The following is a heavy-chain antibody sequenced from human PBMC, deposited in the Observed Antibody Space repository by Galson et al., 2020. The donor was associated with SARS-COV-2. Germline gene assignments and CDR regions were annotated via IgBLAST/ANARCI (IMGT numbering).Heavy chain of an antibody. V-gene: IGHV4-59*13. CDR2: IYYSGST. D-gene: IGHD6-19*01. CDR1: GGSISSYY. J-gene: IGHJ4*02. CDR3: ASTKIGVAGLD. Sequence: SETLSLTCTVSGGSISSYYWSWIRQPPGKGLEWIGYIYYSGSTNYNPSLKSRVTISVDTSKNQFSLKLSSVTAADTAVYYCASTKIGVAGLDWGQGTLVTVSS.